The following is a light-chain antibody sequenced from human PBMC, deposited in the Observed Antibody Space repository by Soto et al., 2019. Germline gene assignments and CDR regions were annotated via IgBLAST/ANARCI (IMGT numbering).Light chain of an antibody. V-gene: IGKV1-5*03. CDR1: QSISSW. J-gene: IGKJ1*01. CDR2: RAS. CDR3: QQYDRASWT. Sequence: DIQMTQSPSTLSASVGDRVIITCRASQSISSWLAWYQQKPGKAPDLLIYRASTLKTGIPSRFSGSGSGTEFTRTISSLQPDDFATYYCQQYDRASWTFGPGTKVEIK.